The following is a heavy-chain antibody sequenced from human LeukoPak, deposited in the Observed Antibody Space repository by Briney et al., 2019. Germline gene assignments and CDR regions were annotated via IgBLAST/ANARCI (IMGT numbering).Heavy chain of an antibody. Sequence: GGSLRLSCAASGFTFSSYGMHWVRQAPGKGLEWVAVIWYDGSNKYYADSVKGRFTISRDNFKNTLYLQMNSLRAEDTAVYYCARNANWNEDDAFDIWGQGTMVTVSS. D-gene: IGHD1-1*01. CDR1: GFTFSSYG. CDR3: ARNANWNEDDAFDI. J-gene: IGHJ3*02. CDR2: IWYDGSNK. V-gene: IGHV3-33*01.